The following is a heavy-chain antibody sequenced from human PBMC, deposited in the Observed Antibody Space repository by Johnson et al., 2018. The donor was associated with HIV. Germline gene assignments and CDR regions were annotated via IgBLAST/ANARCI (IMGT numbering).Heavy chain of an antibody. CDR1: GLTFSTYD. CDR2: ISYDGSNK. D-gene: IGHD2-15*01. CDR3: AKDRPPRSWGSSTAFDI. J-gene: IGHJ3*02. Sequence: QVQLVESGGGVVQPGRSLRLSCAASGLTFSTYDMHWVRQAPGKGLEWVAVISYDGSNKYYADSVKGRFTISRDNSKNTLYLQMNSLRAEDTAVYYCAKDRPPRSWGSSTAFDIWGQGTMVTVSS. V-gene: IGHV3-30*18.